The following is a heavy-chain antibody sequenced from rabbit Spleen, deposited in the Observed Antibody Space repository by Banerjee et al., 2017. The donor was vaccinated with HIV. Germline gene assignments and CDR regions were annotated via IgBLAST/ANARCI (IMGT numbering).Heavy chain of an antibody. J-gene: IGHJ4*01. CDR2: INGSSTAT. Sequence: QSLEESGGDLVKPGASLTLTCTVSGFSLSSYTMNWVRQAPGKRPEWIGYINGSSTATDYASWAKGRFTISKTSSTTVTLQMTSLTAADTATYFCAGNFALWGPGTLVTVS. V-gene: IGHV1S40*01. CDR3: AGNFAL. CDR1: GFSLSSYT.